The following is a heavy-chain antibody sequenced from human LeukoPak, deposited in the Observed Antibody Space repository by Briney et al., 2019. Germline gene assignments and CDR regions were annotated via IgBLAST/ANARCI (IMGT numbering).Heavy chain of an antibody. J-gene: IGHJ3*02. D-gene: IGHD2-8*01. Sequence: PSETLSLTCAVYGGSFSDYYWSWIRQPPGKGLEWIGEINHSGSTNYNPSLKSRVTISIDTSKNQFSLKLSSVTAADTAVYYCARGGLMVYAPRVQNDAFDIWGQGTMLTVSS. CDR3: ARGGLMVYAPRVQNDAFDI. V-gene: IGHV4-34*01. CDR1: GGSFSDYY. CDR2: INHSGST.